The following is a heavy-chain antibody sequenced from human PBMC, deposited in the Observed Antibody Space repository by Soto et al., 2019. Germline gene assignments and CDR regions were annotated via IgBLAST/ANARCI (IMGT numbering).Heavy chain of an antibody. Sequence: SETLSLTCSVSGASISSGDYYWSWIRQAPGKGLEWIGHIYYSGSTHYKASLKSRVTISVDTSKTQFSLNLTSVTAADTALYYCARMGFTYGTASAWGQGTQVTVSS. D-gene: IGHD3-10*01. V-gene: IGHV4-30-4*01. CDR1: GASISSGDYY. CDR3: ARMGFTYGTASA. J-gene: IGHJ5*02. CDR2: IYYSGST.